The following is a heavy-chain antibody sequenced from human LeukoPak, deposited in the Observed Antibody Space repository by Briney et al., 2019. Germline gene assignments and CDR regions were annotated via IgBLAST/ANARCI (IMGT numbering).Heavy chain of an antibody. J-gene: IGHJ4*02. CDR2: IYYSGST. V-gene: IGHV4-59*01. Sequence: SETLSLTCSISGDSMSGYYWSWIRQPPGKGLEWIGYIYYSGSTNHNPSLKSRVTISVDTSKNQFSLKLTSVTAADTAVYYCARFVDYWGLGILVTVSS. CDR1: GDSMSGYY. CDR3: ARFVDY.